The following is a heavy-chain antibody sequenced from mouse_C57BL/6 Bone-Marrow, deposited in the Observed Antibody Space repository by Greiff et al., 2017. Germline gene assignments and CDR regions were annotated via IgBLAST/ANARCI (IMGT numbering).Heavy chain of an antibody. D-gene: IGHD1-1*01. CDR1: GYSITSGYY. CDR3: ARGPTGSSPYYYAMDY. J-gene: IGHJ4*01. V-gene: IGHV3-6*01. CDR2: ISYDGSN. Sequence: DVQLQESGPGLVKPSQSLSLTCSVTGYSITSGYYWNWIRQFPGNKLEWMGYISYDGSNNYNPSLKNRISITRDTSKNQFFLKLNSVTTEDTATYYCARGPTGSSPYYYAMDYWGQGTSVTVSS.